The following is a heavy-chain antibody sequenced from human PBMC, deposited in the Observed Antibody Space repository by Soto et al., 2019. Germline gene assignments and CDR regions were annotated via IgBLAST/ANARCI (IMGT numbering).Heavy chain of an antibody. V-gene: IGHV3-23*01. CDR1: GFTFSSYA. D-gene: IGHD3-10*01. CDR3: AKRLRGGGGYFDY. J-gene: IGHJ4*02. Sequence: VQLLESGGGLVQPGGSLRLSCAASGFTFSSYAMSWVRQAPGKGLEWVSGISDSGGSTYYADSVKGRFTISRDNSKNTLYLQMNSLRAEDTAVYYCAKRLRGGGGYFDYWGQGTLVTVSS. CDR2: ISDSGGST.